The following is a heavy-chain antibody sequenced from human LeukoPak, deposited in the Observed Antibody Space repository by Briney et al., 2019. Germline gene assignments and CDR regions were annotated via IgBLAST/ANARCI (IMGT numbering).Heavy chain of an antibody. V-gene: IGHV3-23*01. CDR2: ISVSGNT. D-gene: IGHD6-13*01. J-gene: IGHJ2*01. CDR1: GFTLSSYA. CDR3: ARAAYSSTWYSRYFDL. Sequence: PGGSLRLSCAASGFTLSSYAMSWVRRGPGKGLEWVSAISVSGNTYRADSVKGRFTISRDSSKNTLYLQMNSLRAGDTAVYYCARAAYSSTWYSRYFDLWGRGTLVTVSS.